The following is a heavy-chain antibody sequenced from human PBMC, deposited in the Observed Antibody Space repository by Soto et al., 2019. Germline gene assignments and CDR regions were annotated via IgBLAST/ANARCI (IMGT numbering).Heavy chain of an antibody. Sequence: GGSLRLSCAASGFTFSSYGTHWVRQAPGKGLEWVAVISYDGSNKYYADSVKGRFTISRDNSKNTLYLQMNSLRAEDTAVYYCAKREGANDYWGQGTLVTVSS. V-gene: IGHV3-30*18. D-gene: IGHD1-26*01. CDR2: ISYDGSNK. CDR3: AKREGANDY. CDR1: GFTFSSYG. J-gene: IGHJ4*02.